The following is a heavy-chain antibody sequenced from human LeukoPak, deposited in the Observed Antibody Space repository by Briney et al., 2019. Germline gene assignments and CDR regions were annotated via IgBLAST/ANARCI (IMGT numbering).Heavy chain of an antibody. CDR1: GGSISSSSYY. J-gene: IGHJ5*02. Sequence: SETLSLTCTVSGGSISSSSYYWGWIRQPPGKGLEWIGSIYYSGSTYYNPSLKSRVTISVDTSKNQFSLKLSSVTAADTAAYYCARPRSGSGSYNCWFDPWGQGTLVTVSS. CDR3: ARPRSGSGSYNCWFDP. D-gene: IGHD3-10*01. CDR2: IYYSGST. V-gene: IGHV4-39*01.